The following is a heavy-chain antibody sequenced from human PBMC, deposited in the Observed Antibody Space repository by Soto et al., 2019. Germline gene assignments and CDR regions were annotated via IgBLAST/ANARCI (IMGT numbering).Heavy chain of an antibody. CDR1: GGTFSSYA. CDR2: IIPIFGTA. J-gene: IGHJ4*02. CDR3: ARDRRISCCIAVAGTSSFDY. D-gene: IGHD6-19*01. V-gene: IGHV1-69*13. Sequence: GASVKVSCKASGGTFSSYAISWVRQAPGQGLEWMGGIIPIFGTANYAQKFQGRVTITADESTSTAYMELSSLRSEDTAVYYCARDRRISCCIAVAGTSSFDYWGQGPLVTGAS.